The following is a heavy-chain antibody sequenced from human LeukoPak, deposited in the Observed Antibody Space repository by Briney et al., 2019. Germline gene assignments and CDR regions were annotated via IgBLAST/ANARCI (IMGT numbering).Heavy chain of an antibody. D-gene: IGHD6-13*01. CDR3: VKGGSSSSWYTWLDP. CDR2: ISGSGVGT. CDR1: GFTFSNYA. Sequence: PGGSLRLSCAASGFTFSNYAMSWVRQAPGKGLEWVSAISGSGVGTYYADSVKGRFTISRDNSRNTLYLQMSSLRAEDTAVYYCVKGGSSSSWYTWLDPWGQGALVTVSS. V-gene: IGHV3-23*01. J-gene: IGHJ5*02.